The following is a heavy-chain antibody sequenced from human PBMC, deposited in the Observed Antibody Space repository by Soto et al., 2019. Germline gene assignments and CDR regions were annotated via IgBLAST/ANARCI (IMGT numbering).Heavy chain of an antibody. J-gene: IGHJ6*02. CDR3: ARKRYYYGSGIYSLPLYYYYGMDV. Sequence: QVQLVQSGAEVKKPGASVKVSCKASGYTFTSYGISWVRQAPGQGLEWMGWISAYNGNTNYAQKVQGRVPMTKDSTTSTAYMELRRLRSDDTAVYDCARKRYYYGSGIYSLPLYYYYGMDVLGQGTTVTVSS. CDR1: GYTFTSYG. D-gene: IGHD3-10*01. CDR2: ISAYNGNT. V-gene: IGHV1-18*01.